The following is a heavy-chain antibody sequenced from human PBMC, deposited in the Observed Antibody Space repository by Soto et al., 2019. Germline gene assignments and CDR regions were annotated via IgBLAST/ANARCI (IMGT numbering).Heavy chain of an antibody. CDR3: ARERVVVAATNYFGMDV. V-gene: IGHV3-11*01. Sequence: KPGGSLRLSCAASGFTFSDYHMSWIRQAPGKGLEWISYISSSGPTKDYADSVKGRFTISRDNAKNSLYLQMNSLRVEDTAVYYCARERVVVAATNYFGMDVWGQGTTVTVSS. D-gene: IGHD2-15*01. CDR2: ISSSGPTK. CDR1: GFTFSDYH. J-gene: IGHJ6*02.